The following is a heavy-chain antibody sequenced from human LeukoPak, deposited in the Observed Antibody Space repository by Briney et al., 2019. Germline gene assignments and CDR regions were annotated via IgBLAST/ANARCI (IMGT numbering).Heavy chain of an antibody. CDR2: ISSSGGAI. CDR3: AREGTGDRVFDY. D-gene: IGHD7-27*01. CDR1: GFTFSSYE. Sequence: GGSLRFSCAASGFTFSSYEMNWFRQAPGKGLEWLSYISSSGGAIYYADSVKGRFTISRDNAKNSLYLQMNSLRVEDTAVYFCAREGTGDRVFDYWGQGTLVTVSS. V-gene: IGHV3-48*03. J-gene: IGHJ4*02.